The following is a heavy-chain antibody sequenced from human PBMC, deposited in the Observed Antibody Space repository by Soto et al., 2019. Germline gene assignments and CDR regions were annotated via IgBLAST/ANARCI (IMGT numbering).Heavy chain of an antibody. J-gene: IGHJ6*02. CDR1: GFTFSSYA. V-gene: IGHV3-30-3*01. Sequence: QVQLVESGGGVVQPGRSLRLSCAASGFTFSSYAMHWVRQAPGKGLEWVAVISYDGSNKYYADSVKGRFTISRDNSKNTLYLQMNSLRAEDTAVYYCARSPLASTAYYYYGMDVWGQGTTVTVSS. CDR2: ISYDGSNK. CDR3: ARSPLASTAYYYYGMDV. D-gene: IGHD6-6*01.